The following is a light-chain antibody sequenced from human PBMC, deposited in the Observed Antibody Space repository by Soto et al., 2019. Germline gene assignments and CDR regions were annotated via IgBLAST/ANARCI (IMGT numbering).Light chain of an antibody. Sequence: EIESPQWQATLSLSPADRATLSCRAIQSVSSYLAWSLQKPGQAPRLLIYDASNRATGIPARFSGSGSGTDFTLTISSLQPEDFAVYYCQQCSNWPPWTFGEGTKVDI. J-gene: IGKJ1*01. CDR2: DAS. CDR1: QSVSSY. V-gene: IGKV3-11*01. CDR3: QQCSNWPPWT.